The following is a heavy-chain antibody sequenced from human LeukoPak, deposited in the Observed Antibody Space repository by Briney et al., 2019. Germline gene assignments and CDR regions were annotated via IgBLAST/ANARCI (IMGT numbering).Heavy chain of an antibody. V-gene: IGHV1-3*01. D-gene: IGHD6-13*01. CDR3: ARGYNTSWSGGADY. CDR1: GYTFTSYG. Sequence: ASVKVSCKASGYTFTSYGISWVRQAPGQRLEWMGWINAGNGDTRYSQKFQDRVTITRDTSASTAFMELGSLRSEDTAVYYCARGYNTSWSGGADYWGQGTLVTVSS. J-gene: IGHJ4*02. CDR2: INAGNGDT.